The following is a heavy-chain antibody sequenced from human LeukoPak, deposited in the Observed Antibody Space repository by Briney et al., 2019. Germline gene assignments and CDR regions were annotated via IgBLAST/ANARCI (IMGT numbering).Heavy chain of an antibody. CDR3: AAGGDFSPDHYIDY. Sequence: GGSLRLSCAASGFTFSSYGMHWVRQAPGKGLEWVAFIRYDGSNKYYADSVKGRFTISRDNSKNTLYLQMNSLRAEDTAVYYCAAGGDFSPDHYIDYWGQGTLVTVSS. V-gene: IGHV3-30*02. CDR1: GFTFSSYG. CDR2: IRYDGSNK. J-gene: IGHJ4*02. D-gene: IGHD3/OR15-3a*01.